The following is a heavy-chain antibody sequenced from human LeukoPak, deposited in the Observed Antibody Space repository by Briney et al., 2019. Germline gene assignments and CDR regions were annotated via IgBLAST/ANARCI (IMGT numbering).Heavy chain of an antibody. D-gene: IGHD6-6*01. CDR3: ARAKYSSSSGIMGY. Sequence: GGSLRLSCAASGFTFSSYSTNWVRQAPGRGREWVSSIISSSRYIYYADSVKGRFTISRDNAKNSLYLQMNSLRAEDTAVYYCARAKYSSSSGIMGYWGQGTLVTVSS. J-gene: IGHJ4*02. CDR2: IISSSRYI. CDR1: GFTFSSYS. V-gene: IGHV3-21*01.